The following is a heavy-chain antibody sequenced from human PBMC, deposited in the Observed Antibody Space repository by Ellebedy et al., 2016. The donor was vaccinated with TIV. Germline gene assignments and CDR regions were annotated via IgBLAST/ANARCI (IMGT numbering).Heavy chain of an antibody. J-gene: IGHJ4*02. Sequence: GESLKISCAASGFTFSSYAVSWVRQAPGKGLEWVADIKQDGSEKYYGDSVKGRFTISRDNTKNSLYLQMNSLRDEDTAVYYCARDRLGWREPPNYWGQGTLVTVSS. D-gene: IGHD7-27*01. V-gene: IGHV3-7*03. CDR2: IKQDGSEK. CDR3: ARDRLGWREPPNY. CDR1: GFTFSSYA.